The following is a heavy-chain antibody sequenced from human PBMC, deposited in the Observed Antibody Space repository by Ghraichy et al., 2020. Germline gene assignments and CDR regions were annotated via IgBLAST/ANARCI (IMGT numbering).Heavy chain of an antibody. V-gene: IGHV3-23*01. Sequence: GESLNISCAASGFTFSSYAMSWVRQAPGKGLEWVSAISGSGDNTYYADSVKGRLTISRDNSKNTLYLQMNSRRAEDTAIYYCAKLYGIAVAGHFFFDYWGQGTLGIVSS. CDR1: GFTFSSYA. CDR3: AKLYGIAVAGHFFFDY. D-gene: IGHD6-19*01. CDR2: ISGSGDNT. J-gene: IGHJ4*02.